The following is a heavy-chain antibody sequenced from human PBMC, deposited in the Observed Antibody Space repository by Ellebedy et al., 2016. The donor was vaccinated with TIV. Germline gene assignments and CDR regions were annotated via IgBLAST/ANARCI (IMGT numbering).Heavy chain of an antibody. Sequence: GGSLRLSXAASGFTFSSYAMHWVRQAPGKGLEWVAVISYDGSNKYYADSVKGRFTTSRDNSKNTLYLQMNSLRAEDTAVYYCARGTAGTGYGMDVWGQGTTVTVSS. J-gene: IGHJ6*02. CDR1: GFTFSSYA. V-gene: IGHV3-30-3*01. CDR2: ISYDGSNK. D-gene: IGHD6-13*01. CDR3: ARGTAGTGYGMDV.